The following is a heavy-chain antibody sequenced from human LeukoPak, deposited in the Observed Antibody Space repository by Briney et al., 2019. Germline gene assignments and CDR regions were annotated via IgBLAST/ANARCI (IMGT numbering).Heavy chain of an antibody. CDR3: ARITMVRGASDY. CDR1: GFTFSSYS. CDR2: ISSSSSYI. V-gene: IGHV3-21*01. J-gene: IGHJ4*02. D-gene: IGHD3-10*01. Sequence: GGSLRLSRAASGFTFSSYSMNWVRQAPGKGLEWVSYISSSSSYIYYADSVKGRFTISRDNAKNSLYLQMNSLRAEDTAVYYCARITMVRGASDYWGQGTLVTVSS.